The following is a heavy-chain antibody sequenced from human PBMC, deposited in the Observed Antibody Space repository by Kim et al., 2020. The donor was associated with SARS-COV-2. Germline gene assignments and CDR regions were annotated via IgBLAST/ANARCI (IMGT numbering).Heavy chain of an antibody. V-gene: IGHV4-34*01. Sequence: SETLSLTCAVYGGSFSGYYWSWIRQPPGKGLEWIGEIHHSGSTNYNPSLKSRVTISVDTSKNQFSLKLSSVTAAYTAVYYCASDLNRGYSDYWGQGTLVT. CDR1: GGSFSGYY. CDR2: IHHSGST. D-gene: IGHD2-15*01. CDR3: ASDLNRGYSDY. J-gene: IGHJ4*02.